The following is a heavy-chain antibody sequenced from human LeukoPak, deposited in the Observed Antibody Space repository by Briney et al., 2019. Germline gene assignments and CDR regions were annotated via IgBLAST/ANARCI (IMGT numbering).Heavy chain of an antibody. J-gene: IGHJ4*02. CDR3: ARDPVDGYSHFDY. V-gene: IGHV1-2*02. Sequence: ASVKVSCKASGYTLTDHHMIWVRQAPGQGLEWMGWMKPNSGGINYAQEFQGRVTVTGDTSSSTAYMELRSLRADDTAIYYCARDPVDGYSHFDYWGQGTLVTVSS. CDR2: MKPNSGGI. CDR1: GYTLTDHH. D-gene: IGHD5-18*01.